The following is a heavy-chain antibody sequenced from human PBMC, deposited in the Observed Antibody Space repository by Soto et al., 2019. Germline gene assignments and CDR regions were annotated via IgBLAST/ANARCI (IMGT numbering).Heavy chain of an antibody. CDR3: ARVLAVANYYYYGMDV. CDR1: GFTVSSNY. CDR2: IYSGGST. J-gene: IGHJ6*02. V-gene: IGHV3-53*01. D-gene: IGHD6-19*01. Sequence: EVQLVESGGGLIQPGGSLRLSCAASGFTVSSNYMSWVRQAPGKGLEWVSVIYSGGSTYYADSVKGRFTISRDNSKNTLYLQMNSLRAEDTAVYYCARVLAVANYYYYGMDVWGQGTTVTVSS.